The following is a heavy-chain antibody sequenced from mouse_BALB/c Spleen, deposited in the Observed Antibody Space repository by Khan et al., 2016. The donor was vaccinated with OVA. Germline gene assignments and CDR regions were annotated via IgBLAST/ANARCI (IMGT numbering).Heavy chain of an antibody. CDR1: GFTFPNSG. D-gene: IGHD2-14*01. CDR2: INTYTGEP. Sequence: QIQLVQSGPELKKPGETVQISCKASGFTFPNSGMNWVKQAPGKGLKWMGWINTYTGEPTFADDFKGRFAFSLETSASTAYLQINSLKNEDTATYFCARVGYNGTMDCWGQGTSVTVSS. V-gene: IGHV9-3-1*01. J-gene: IGHJ4*01. CDR3: ARVGYNGTMDC.